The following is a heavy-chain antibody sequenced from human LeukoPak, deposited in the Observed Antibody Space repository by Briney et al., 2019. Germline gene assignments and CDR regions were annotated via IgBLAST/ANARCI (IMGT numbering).Heavy chain of an antibody. CDR2: IRYDGSNK. CDR1: GFTFSGYG. CDR3: AKDVTPSGSFLDN. D-gene: IGHD1-26*01. Sequence: GGSLRLSCAASGFTFSGYGMHWVRQAPGKGLEWVAFIRYDGSNKDYADSVKGRFTISRDNSKNTLYMQMNSLRPEDTAVYYCAKDVTPSGSFLDNWGQGTLVTVSS. V-gene: IGHV3-30*02. J-gene: IGHJ4*02.